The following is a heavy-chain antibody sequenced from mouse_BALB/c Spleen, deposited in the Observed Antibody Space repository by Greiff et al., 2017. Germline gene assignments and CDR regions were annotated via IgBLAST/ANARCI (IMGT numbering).Heavy chain of an antibody. J-gene: IGHJ3*01. D-gene: IGHD2-4*01. CDR3: ASPIYYDYDGAWFAY. CDR2: ISSGGSYT. CDR1: GFTFSSYG. Sequence: DVKLVESGGDLVKPGGSLKLSCAASGFTFSSYGMSWVRQTPDKRLEWVATISSGGSYTYYPDSVKGRFTISRDNAKNTLYLQMSSLKSEDTAMYYCASPIYYDYDGAWFAYWGQGTLVTVSA. V-gene: IGHV5-6*02.